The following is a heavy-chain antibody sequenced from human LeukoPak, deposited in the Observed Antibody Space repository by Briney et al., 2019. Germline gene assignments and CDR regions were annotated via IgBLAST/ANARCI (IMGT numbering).Heavy chain of an antibody. D-gene: IGHD4-17*01. CDR2: IYYSGST. CDR1: GGSISSYY. CDR3: TREVSTVTFDY. V-gene: IGHV4-59*01. J-gene: IGHJ4*02. Sequence: SETLSLTCTVSGGSISSYYWSWIRQPPGKGLEWIGYIYYSGSTNYNPSLKSRVTISVDTSKNQFSLKLSSVTAADTAVYYCTREVSTVTFDYWGQGTLVTVSS.